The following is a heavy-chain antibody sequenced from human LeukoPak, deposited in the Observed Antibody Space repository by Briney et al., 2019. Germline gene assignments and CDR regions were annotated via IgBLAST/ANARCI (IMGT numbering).Heavy chain of an antibody. CDR1: GGPFIGYY. J-gene: IGHJ6*03. Sequence: SETLSLTCAVHGGPFIGYYWNWIRQSPGKGLEWIGEINHSGSTNYNPSLKSRVTMSVDTSKNQFSLRLSSMTAADTARYYCARGSFYDSSGYSDYYFYHYMDVWGTGTTVAVSS. CDR3: ARGSFYDSSGYSDYYFYHYMDV. CDR2: INHSGST. V-gene: IGHV4-34*01. D-gene: IGHD3-22*01.